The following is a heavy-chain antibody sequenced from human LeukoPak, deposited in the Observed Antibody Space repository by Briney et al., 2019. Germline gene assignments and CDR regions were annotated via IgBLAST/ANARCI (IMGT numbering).Heavy chain of an antibody. CDR1: GYTFTSYG. CDR2: ISAYNGNK. Sequence: GASVKVSCKASGYTFTSYGISWVRQAPGQGLEWRGWISAYNGNKNYAQKLQGRVTMTTDTSTSTAYMELRSLRSDDTGVYYCARFTPRLSREKFDYWGQGTLVTVSS. V-gene: IGHV1-18*01. J-gene: IGHJ4*02. CDR3: ARFTPRLSREKFDY. D-gene: IGHD3-3*02.